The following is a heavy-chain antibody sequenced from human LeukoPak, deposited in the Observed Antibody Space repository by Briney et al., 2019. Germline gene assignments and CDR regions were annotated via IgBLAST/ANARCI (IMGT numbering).Heavy chain of an antibody. J-gene: IGHJ3*02. CDR2: IYYSGST. CDR1: GGSIGSGGYY. Sequence: PSQTLYLTCTVSGGSIGSGGYYWSWIRQHPGKGLEWIGYIYYSGSTYYNPSLKSRVTISVDTSKNQFSLKLSSVTAADTAVYYCASTLSGSYSDDAFDIWGQGTMVTVSS. CDR3: ASTLSGSYSDDAFDI. V-gene: IGHV4-31*02. D-gene: IGHD1-26*01.